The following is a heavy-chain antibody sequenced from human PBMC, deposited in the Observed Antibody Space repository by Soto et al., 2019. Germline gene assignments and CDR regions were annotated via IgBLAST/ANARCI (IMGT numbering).Heavy chain of an antibody. CDR3: ARAGSGWSFDY. CDR2: INPSGGST. CDR1: GYTFTSYY. Sequence: QVQLVQSGAEVKKPGASVKVSCKASGYTFTSYYMHWVRQAPGQGLEWMGIINPSGGSTSYAQKFQGRVTMTRATSTSIVHMELNSLRSEDTAVYYCARAGSGWSFDYWAHGTLVTVSS. D-gene: IGHD6-19*01. J-gene: IGHJ4*01. V-gene: IGHV1-46*01.